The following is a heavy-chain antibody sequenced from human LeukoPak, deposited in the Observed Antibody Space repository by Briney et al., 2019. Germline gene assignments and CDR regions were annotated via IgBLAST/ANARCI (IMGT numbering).Heavy chain of an antibody. J-gene: IGHJ4*02. V-gene: IGHV3-74*01. CDR2: INDDGSAT. CDR3: AREILTPGKTHDY. CDR1: GFTFSNYG. Sequence: GGSLRLSCAASGFTFSNYGMHWVRQVPGKGLVWVSRINDDGSATFYADSVKGRFTISRDNAKNTLFLQINSLRAEDTAVYYCAREILTPGKTHDYWGQGTLVTVSS.